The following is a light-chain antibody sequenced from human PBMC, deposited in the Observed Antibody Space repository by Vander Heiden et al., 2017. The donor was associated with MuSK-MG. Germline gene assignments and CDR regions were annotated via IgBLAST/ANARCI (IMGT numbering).Light chain of an antibody. CDR3: SSYTSSSTLVV. CDR1: SSHVGCYNY. V-gene: IGLV2-14*03. CDR2: DVS. J-gene: IGLJ2*01. Sequence: QSALTQPASVSGSPGQSITISCTGTSSHVGCYNYVSWYQQHPGKAPKLMMYDVSNRSSGVSNRFSGSKSGNTASLTISGLQAEDEADDYCSSYTSSSTLVVFGGGTKLTVL.